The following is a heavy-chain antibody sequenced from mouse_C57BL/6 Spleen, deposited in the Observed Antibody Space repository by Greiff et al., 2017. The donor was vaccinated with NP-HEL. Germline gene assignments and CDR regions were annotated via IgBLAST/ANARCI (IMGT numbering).Heavy chain of an antibody. D-gene: IGHD1-1*01. CDR1: GYTFTSYT. J-gene: IGHJ2*01. CDR2: INPSSGYT. V-gene: IGHV1-4*01. CDR3: ARSGGTVVAAYFDY. Sequence: QVQLQQSGAELARPGASVKMSCKASGYTFTSYTMHWVQQRPGQGLEWIGYINPSSGYTKYNQKFKDKATLTADKSSSTAYMQLSSLTSEDSAVYYCARSGGTVVAAYFDYWGQGTTLTVSS.